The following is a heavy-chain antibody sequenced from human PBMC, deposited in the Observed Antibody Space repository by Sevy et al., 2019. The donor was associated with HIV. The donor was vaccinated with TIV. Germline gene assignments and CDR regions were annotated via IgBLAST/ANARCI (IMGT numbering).Heavy chain of an antibody. V-gene: IGHV1-2*02. D-gene: IGHD1-26*01. CDR3: ARPILSGSYYGGGFDY. CDR1: GYTFTSYY. J-gene: IGHJ4*02. Sequence: ASVKVSCKASGYTFTSYYMHWVRQAPGQGLEWIGWINPNSGGTNYAQKFQGRVTMTRDTSISTAYMELSRLRSDDTAVYYCARPILSGSYYGGGFDYWGQGALVTVSS. CDR2: INPNSGGT.